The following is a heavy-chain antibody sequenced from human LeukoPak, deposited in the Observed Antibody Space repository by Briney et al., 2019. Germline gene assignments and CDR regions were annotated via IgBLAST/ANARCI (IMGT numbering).Heavy chain of an antibody. CDR2: IYYSGST. Sequence: PSETLSLTCTVSGGSISSYYWSWIRQPPGKGLEGIGYIYYSGSTNYNPSLKSRVTISVDTSKNQFSLKLSSVTAADTAVYYCARDAPNYSLDVWGRGTTVTVSS. J-gene: IGHJ6*02. V-gene: IGHV4-59*01. CDR3: ARDAPNYSLDV. CDR1: GGSISSYY.